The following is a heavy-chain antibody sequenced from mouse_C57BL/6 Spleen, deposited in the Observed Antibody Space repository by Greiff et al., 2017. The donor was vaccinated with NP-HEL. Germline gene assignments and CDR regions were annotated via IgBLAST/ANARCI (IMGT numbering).Heavy chain of an antibody. J-gene: IGHJ3*01. V-gene: IGHV1-55*01. CDR1: GYTFTSYW. D-gene: IGHD2-1*01. CDR2: IYPGSGST. CDR3: ARQIYGNNWFAY. Sequence: VQLQQSGAELVKPGASVKMSCKASGYTFTSYWITWVKQRPGQGLEWIGDIYPGSGSTNYNEKFKSKATLTVDTSSSTAYMQLSSLTSGDSAVYYCARQIYGNNWFAYWGQGTLVTVSA.